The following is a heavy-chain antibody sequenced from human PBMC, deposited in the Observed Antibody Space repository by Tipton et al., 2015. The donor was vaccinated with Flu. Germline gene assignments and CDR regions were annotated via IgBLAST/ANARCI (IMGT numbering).Heavy chain of an antibody. Sequence: SLRLSCAASGFTFSSYAMSWVRQAPEKGLEWVSGIGRSGDRTHYADSVKGRFTISRDNSKNTLFLLMSSLRAEDTAIYYCTKDLHGDYADYFDSWGQGTLVTVSS. V-gene: IGHV3-23*01. CDR1: GFTFSSYA. J-gene: IGHJ4*02. D-gene: IGHD4-17*01. CDR2: IGRSGDRT. CDR3: TKDLHGDYADYFDS.